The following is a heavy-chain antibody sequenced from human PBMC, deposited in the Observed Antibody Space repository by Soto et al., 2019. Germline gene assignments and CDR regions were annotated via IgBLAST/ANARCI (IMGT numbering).Heavy chain of an antibody. V-gene: IGHV1-3*01. CDR3: ARGSNAVVSGLGDFDY. CDR1: GYTFTSCT. Sequence: QVQLVQSGAEVRKPGASVKVSCKASGYTFTSCTLHWVRQAPGHRPEWMGWINADNGDTKYSQNFQGRVTITRDTSASTVYLAVSSLRSEDTAVYFCARGSNAVVSGLGDFDYWGQGTLVTVSS. J-gene: IGHJ4*02. D-gene: IGHD3-22*01. CDR2: INADNGDT.